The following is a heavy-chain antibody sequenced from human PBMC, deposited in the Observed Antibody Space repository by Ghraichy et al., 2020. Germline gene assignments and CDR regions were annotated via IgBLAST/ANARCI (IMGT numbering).Heavy chain of an antibody. D-gene: IGHD6-6*01. CDR3: ARQPFSSSSGRGAFDI. CDR1: GGSISSSSYY. J-gene: IGHJ3*02. Sequence: ESLNISCTVSGGSISSSSYYWGWIRQPPGKGLEWIGSIYYSGSTYYNPSLKSRVTISVDTSKNQFSLKLSSVTAADTAVYYCARQPFSSSSGRGAFDIWGQGTMVTVSS. CDR2: IYYSGST. V-gene: IGHV4-39*01.